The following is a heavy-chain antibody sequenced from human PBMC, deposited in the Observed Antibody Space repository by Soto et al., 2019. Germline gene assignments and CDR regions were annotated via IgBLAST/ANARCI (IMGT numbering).Heavy chain of an antibody. J-gene: IGHJ6*02. CDR3: ARGPDTAICRDTIPRVGTTYHYYGMDV. CDR2: ISNCGNT. V-gene: IGHV3-66*03. CDR1: GFSVSTNY. D-gene: IGHD5-18*01. Sequence: PGGSLRLSCAASGFSVSTNYMSWLRQAPGKGLEWVSRISNCGNTSYANSVKGRFTISRDDSRNTLYLQMNSLRVEDTAVYYCARGPDTAICRDTIPRVGTTYHYYGMDVWGQGTTVTVSS.